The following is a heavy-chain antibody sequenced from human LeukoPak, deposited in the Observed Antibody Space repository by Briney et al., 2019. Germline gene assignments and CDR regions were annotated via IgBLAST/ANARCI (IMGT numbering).Heavy chain of an antibody. J-gene: IGHJ4*02. V-gene: IGHV1-18*01. CDR3: ARDVYVWGSYRHPGYFDY. CDR2: ISDYNGNT. CDR1: GYTFTSYG. Sequence: EASVKVSCKASGYTFTSYGISWVRQAPGQGLEWMGWISDYNGNTNYAQKLQGRVTMTTDTSTSTAYMELRSLRSDDTAVYYCARDVYVWGSYRHPGYFDYWGQGTLVTVSS. D-gene: IGHD3-16*02.